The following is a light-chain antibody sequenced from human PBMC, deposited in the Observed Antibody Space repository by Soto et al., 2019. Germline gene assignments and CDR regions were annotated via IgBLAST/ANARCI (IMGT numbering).Light chain of an antibody. CDR1: SSDIGGCNY. CDR3: SSCTSSNTHVV. J-gene: IGLJ2*01. CDR2: DVT. Sequence: QSALTKPASVSGSPGQSITISCTGTSSDIGGCNYVSWYQQHPGKAPKLIMYDVTNRPSGVSNRFSGSKSGNTASLTISGLQTEDAADYYCSSCTSSNTHVVFGGGTKLTVL. V-gene: IGLV2-14*01.